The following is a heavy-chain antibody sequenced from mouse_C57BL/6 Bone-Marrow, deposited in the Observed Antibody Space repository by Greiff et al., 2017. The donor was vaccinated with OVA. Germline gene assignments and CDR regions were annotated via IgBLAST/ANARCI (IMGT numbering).Heavy chain of an antibody. V-gene: IGHV1-53*01. J-gene: IGHJ1*03. D-gene: IGHD2-4*01. Sequence: QVQLQQPGTELVKPGASVKLSCKASGYTFTSYWMHWVKQRPGQGLEWIGNINPSNGGTNYNEKFKSKATLTVDKSSSTAYMQLSSLTSEDSAVYYCARGELRYDYDVGYWYFDVWGTGTTVTVSS. CDR2: INPSNGGT. CDR1: GYTFTSYW. CDR3: ARGELRYDYDVGYWYFDV.